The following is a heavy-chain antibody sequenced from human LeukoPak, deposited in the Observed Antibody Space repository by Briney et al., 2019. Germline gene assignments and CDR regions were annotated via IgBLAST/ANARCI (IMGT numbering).Heavy chain of an antibody. D-gene: IGHD5-18*01. J-gene: IGHJ4*02. V-gene: IGHV4-38-2*02. CDR3: ARVGPRGYTYGYYFDY. Sequence: PSETLSLTCTVSGYSISSGYYWGWIRQPPGKGLEWIGSIYHSGSTYYNASLKSRVTISVDTSKNQFSLKLSSVTAADTAVYYCARVGPRGYTYGYYFDYWGQGTLVTVSS. CDR2: IYHSGST. CDR1: GYSISSGYY.